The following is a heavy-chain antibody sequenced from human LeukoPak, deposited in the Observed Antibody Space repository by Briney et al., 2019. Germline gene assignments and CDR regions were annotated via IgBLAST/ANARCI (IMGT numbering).Heavy chain of an antibody. V-gene: IGHV3-30-3*01. J-gene: IGHJ4*02. CDR2: ISYDGSIK. Sequence: GGSLRLSCAASGFTFSSYAMHWVRQAPGKGLEWVAVISYDGSIKYYADSVKGRFTTSRDNSKNMLYLQMNSRSAEDTAVYYCARGPGYSSGWYVLSVDYWGQGTLVTVSS. D-gene: IGHD6-19*01. CDR1: GFTFSSYA. CDR3: ARGPGYSSGWYVLSVDY.